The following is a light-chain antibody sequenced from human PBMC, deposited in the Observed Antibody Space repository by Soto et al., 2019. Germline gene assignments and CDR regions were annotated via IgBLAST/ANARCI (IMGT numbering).Light chain of an antibody. Sequence: EIVLTQSPGTLSLSPGERATLSCRASQTVSSNYLAWYQQKPGQAPRLLIYAASTRATGIPDRFSGSGSGTDFTLTISSLEPEDFGVYYCQQRSNWPPVTFGGGTKVDIK. V-gene: IGKV3D-20*02. CDR2: AAS. CDR3: QQRSNWPPVT. J-gene: IGKJ4*01. CDR1: QTVSSNY.